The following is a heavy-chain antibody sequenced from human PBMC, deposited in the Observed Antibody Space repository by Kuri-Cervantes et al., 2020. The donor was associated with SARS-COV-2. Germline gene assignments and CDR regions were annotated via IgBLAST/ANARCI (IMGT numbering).Heavy chain of an antibody. Sequence: ETLSLTCAASGFTFSSYWMHWVRQASGKGLEWVGRVRGKANNYATAYAASVKGRFTISRDDSKNMAYLQMNSLKTEDTAVYYCTTLIDYWGQGALVTVSS. CDR1: GFTFSSYW. CDR3: TTLIDY. V-gene: IGHV3-73*01. J-gene: IGHJ4*02. CDR2: VRGKANNYAT.